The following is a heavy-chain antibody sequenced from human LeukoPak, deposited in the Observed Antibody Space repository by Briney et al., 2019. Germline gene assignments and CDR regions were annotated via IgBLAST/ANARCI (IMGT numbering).Heavy chain of an antibody. D-gene: IGHD6-13*01. J-gene: IGHJ4*02. CDR2: ISYDGSNK. V-gene: IGHV3-30*04. CDR3: ASDFFHSSSWYGATDY. CDR1: GFTFSNYA. Sequence: GGSLRLSCAASGFTFSNYAMSWVRQAPGKGLEWVAVISYDGSNKYYADSVKGRFTISRDNSKNTLYLQMNSLRAEDTAVYYCASDFFHSSSWYGATDYWGQGTLVTVSS.